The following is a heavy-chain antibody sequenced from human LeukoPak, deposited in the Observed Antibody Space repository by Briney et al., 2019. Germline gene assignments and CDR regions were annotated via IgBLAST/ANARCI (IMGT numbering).Heavy chain of an antibody. CDR1: GGSISSYY. D-gene: IGHD3-3*01. CDR3: ARDVPDYDFWSGYYNRYFDY. CDR2: IYYSGST. V-gene: IGHV4-59*01. Sequence: SETLSLTCTVSGGSISSYYWSWIRQPPGKGLEWIGYIYYSGSTNYNPSLKSRVTISVDTSKNQFSLKLSSVTTADTAVYYCARDVPDYDFWSGYYNRYFDYWGQGTLVTVSS. J-gene: IGHJ4*02.